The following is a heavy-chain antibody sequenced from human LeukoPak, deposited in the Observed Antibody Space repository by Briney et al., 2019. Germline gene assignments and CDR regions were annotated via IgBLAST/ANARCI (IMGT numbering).Heavy chain of an antibody. D-gene: IGHD3-22*01. CDR1: GFTFDDYG. J-gene: IGHJ4*02. Sequence: GGSLRLSCAASGFTFDDYGMSWVRQAPGKGLEWVSGINWNGGSTGCADSVKGRFTISRDNAKNSLYLQMNSLRAEDTALYYCARDEIYYDSSGYSHWGQGTLVTVSS. CDR2: INWNGGST. V-gene: IGHV3-20*04. CDR3: ARDEIYYDSSGYSH.